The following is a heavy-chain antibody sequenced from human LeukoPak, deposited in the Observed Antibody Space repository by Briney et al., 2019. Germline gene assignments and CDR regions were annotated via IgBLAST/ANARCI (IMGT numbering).Heavy chain of an antibody. D-gene: IGHD1-1*01. CDR3: ARRFNSGNDDVFDI. CDR2: IVTSGNT. Sequence: SSETLSLTCSVSGGSIINYAWNWIRQPAGKGLEWIGRIVTSGNTDYNPSLRSRVTMSVDPSKNQFSLKLNSLTAADTAVYYCARRFNSGNDDVFDIWGQGTLVAVSS. J-gene: IGHJ3*02. CDR1: GGSIINYA. V-gene: IGHV4-4*07.